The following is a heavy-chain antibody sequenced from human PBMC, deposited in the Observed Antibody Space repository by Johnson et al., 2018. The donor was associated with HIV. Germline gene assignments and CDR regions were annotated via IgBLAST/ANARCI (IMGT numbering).Heavy chain of an antibody. CDR1: GFTFDRYP. J-gene: IGHJ3*02. CDR2: ISDNGGST. Sequence: VHLVESGGGLVQPGGSLRLACAASGFTFDRYPMHWVRLAPGKRLEYVSSISDNGGSTYYANSVKGRFTISRDNSKNTLYLQMGSLRAEDTAVYYCARDPELDYFDNRAFDIWGQGTMVTVSS. V-gene: IGHV3-64*01. CDR3: ARDPELDYFDNRAFDI. D-gene: IGHD3-22*01.